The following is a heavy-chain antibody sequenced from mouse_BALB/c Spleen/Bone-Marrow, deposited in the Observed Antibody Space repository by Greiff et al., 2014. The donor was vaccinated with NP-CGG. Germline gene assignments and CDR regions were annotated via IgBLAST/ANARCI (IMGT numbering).Heavy chain of an antibody. V-gene: IGHV4-1*02. CDR1: GFDFSRYW. Sequence: EVQVVESGGGLVQPGGSLKLSCAASGFDFSRYWMSWVRQAPGKGLEWIGEINSDSSTINYTPSLKDKFIISRDNAKNTLYLQMSKVRSEDTALYYCARLGDYGWFAYWGQGTLVTVSA. CDR2: INSDSSTI. J-gene: IGHJ3*01. D-gene: IGHD2-4*01. CDR3: ARLGDYGWFAY.